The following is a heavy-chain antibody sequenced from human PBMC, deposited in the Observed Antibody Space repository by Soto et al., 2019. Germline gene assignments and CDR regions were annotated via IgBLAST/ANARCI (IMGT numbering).Heavy chain of an antibody. Sequence: QVQLVESGGCMVQPGGSLRLSSTASGFNFSTSAIHWVRQAPGKGLEWVTVISYDGKKTYYRDSVHGRFTISRDTSKNTLYLQMNSLSGGDTAVYYCLTGPSGTYGTRIDYWGQGTLVTVSS. CDR2: ISYDGKKT. CDR3: LTGPSGTYGTRIDY. CDR1: GFNFSTSA. D-gene: IGHD1-26*01. J-gene: IGHJ4*02. V-gene: IGHV3-30*03.